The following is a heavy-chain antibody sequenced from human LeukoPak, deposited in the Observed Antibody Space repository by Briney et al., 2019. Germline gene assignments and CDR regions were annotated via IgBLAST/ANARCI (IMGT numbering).Heavy chain of an antibody. CDR2: ISSSGSTI. D-gene: IGHD5-18*01. V-gene: IGHV3-48*03. CDR1: GFTFSSYE. Sequence: GGSLRLSCAASGFTFSSYEMNWVRQAPGKGLEWVSYISSSGSTIYYADSVKGRFTISRDNAKNSLYLQMNSLRAEDTAVYYCARERGYSYGSVGFDYWGQGTLVTVSS. CDR3: ARERGYSYGSVGFDY. J-gene: IGHJ4*02.